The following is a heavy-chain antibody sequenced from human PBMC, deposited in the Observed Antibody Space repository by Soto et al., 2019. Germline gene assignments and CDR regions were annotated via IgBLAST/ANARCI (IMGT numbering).Heavy chain of an antibody. V-gene: IGHV1-18*04. J-gene: IGHJ6*02. Sequence: QVQLVQSGVEVKKPGASVKVSCKASGYTFISHGISWVRQAPGQGLEWMGWISGKNGNTNYAQKLQGRVTLTTDTSTSTAYMELRSLRSDDTAVYYCXRVSSSIVVVPDYGMDVWGQGTTVTVSS. CDR1: GYTFISHG. CDR2: ISGKNGNT. D-gene: IGHD2-15*01. CDR3: XRVSSSIVVVPDYGMDV.